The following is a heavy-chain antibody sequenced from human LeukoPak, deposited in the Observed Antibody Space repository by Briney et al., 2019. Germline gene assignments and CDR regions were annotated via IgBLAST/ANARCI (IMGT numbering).Heavy chain of an antibody. D-gene: IGHD6-13*01. J-gene: IGHJ5*02. CDR3: ARVKHSYGYSSSWYVSNWFDP. CDR2: INPNSGAT. V-gene: IGHV1-2*02. CDR1: GYTFTGYY. Sequence: ASLKVSCTASGYTFTGYYMHWVRQAPGQGLEWMGWINPNSGATYYAQRVQSRVTMSRDTSISTAYMELSRLRSDDTAVYYCARVKHSYGYSSSWYVSNWFDPWGQGTLVTVSS.